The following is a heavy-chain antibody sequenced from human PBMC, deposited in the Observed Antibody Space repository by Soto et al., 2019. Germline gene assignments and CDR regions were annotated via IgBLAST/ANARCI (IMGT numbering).Heavy chain of an antibody. Sequence: SETLSLTCTVSGGSISSSSSYWGWIRQPPGKGLEWVGSIYYLGNTYYNPSLGSRVTISVDTSKNQFSLKLSSVTAADTAVYYCARATHRRVVRRTIFGEKNYYYYYMDVWGKGTTVTVSS. CDR1: GGSISSSSSY. CDR3: ARATHRRVVRRTIFGEKNYYYYYMDV. J-gene: IGHJ6*03. D-gene: IGHD3-3*01. CDR2: IYYLGNT. V-gene: IGHV4-39*07.